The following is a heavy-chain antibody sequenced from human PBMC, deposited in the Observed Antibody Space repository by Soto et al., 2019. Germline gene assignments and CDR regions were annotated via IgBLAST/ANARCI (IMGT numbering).Heavy chain of an antibody. CDR1: GGSFSGYY. Sequence: PSETLSLTCAVYGGSFSGYYWSWIRQPPGKGLEWIGEINHSGSTNYNPSLKSRVTISVDRSKNQFSLKLSSMTAADTAVYYCARSRVGYYDSSGYWIDAFDIWGQGTMVTVSS. J-gene: IGHJ3*02. V-gene: IGHV4-34*01. D-gene: IGHD3-22*01. CDR3: ARSRVGYYDSSGYWIDAFDI. CDR2: INHSGST.